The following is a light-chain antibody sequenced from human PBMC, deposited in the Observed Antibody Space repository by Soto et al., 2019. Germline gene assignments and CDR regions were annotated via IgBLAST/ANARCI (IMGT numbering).Light chain of an antibody. CDR1: SSDLAIYNY. J-gene: IGLJ1*01. Sequence: QSALTQPPSASGSPGQSVTIPCTGTSSDLAIYNYVSWYQQQPGKAPKLMIYQVTNRPSGVSNRFSGSRSGNTASLTISGLQAEDEADYYCSSYTDSSNYVFGTGTKVTVL. V-gene: IGLV2-14*01. CDR2: QVT. CDR3: SSYTDSSNYV.